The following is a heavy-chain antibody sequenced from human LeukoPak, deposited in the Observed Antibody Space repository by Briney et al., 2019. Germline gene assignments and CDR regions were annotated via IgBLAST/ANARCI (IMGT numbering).Heavy chain of an antibody. Sequence: TGGSLRLSCAASGFTFSSYWVHWVRQAPGKGLVWVLRVNSDESITTYADSVNGRFTISRDNAKNSLYLQMNSLRAEDTAIYYCARGLPATLLDYWGQGTLVTVSS. V-gene: IGHV3-74*01. D-gene: IGHD2-2*01. J-gene: IGHJ4*02. CDR1: GFTFSSYW. CDR3: ARGLPATLLDY. CDR2: VNSDESIT.